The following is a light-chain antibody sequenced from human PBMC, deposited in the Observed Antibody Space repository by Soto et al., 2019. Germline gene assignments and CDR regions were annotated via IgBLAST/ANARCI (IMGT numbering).Light chain of an antibody. V-gene: IGKV3-20*01. Sequence: VLTQSPGTLSLSPGDSATFSCRAGQSVSSNYLAFYHQTPGKAPRLLWYGSWKRATGIPERFSGSGSGTVFTLTSSRMEPEDFALYCCQQYGRSTRTFGQGTKVDIK. J-gene: IGKJ1*01. CDR3: QQYGRSTRT. CDR1: QSVSSNY. CDR2: GSW.